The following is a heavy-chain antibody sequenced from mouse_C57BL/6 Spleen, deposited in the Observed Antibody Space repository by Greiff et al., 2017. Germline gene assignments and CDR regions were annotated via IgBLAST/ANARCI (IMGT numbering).Heavy chain of an antibody. D-gene: IGHD1-1*01. Sequence: QVQLQQPGTELVKPGASVKLSCKASGYTFTSYWMHWVKQRPGQGLEWIGNINPSNGGTNYNEKFKSKATLTVDKSSSTAYMQLSSLTSEDSAVYYCARSGGYGSSYDYAMDYWGQGTSVTVSS. V-gene: IGHV1-53*01. CDR1: GYTFTSYW. CDR2: INPSNGGT. CDR3: ARSGGYGSSYDYAMDY. J-gene: IGHJ4*01.